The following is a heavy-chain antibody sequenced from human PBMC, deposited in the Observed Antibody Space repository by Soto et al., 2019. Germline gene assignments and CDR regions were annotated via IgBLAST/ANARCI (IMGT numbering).Heavy chain of an antibody. CDR1: GGSFSPYF. D-gene: IGHD6-19*01. J-gene: IGHJ2*01. V-gene: IGHV4-34*01. Sequence: QVQLQQWGAGLLKPSETLSLTCAVYGGSFSPYFWSWIRQPPGKGLEWIGEINHSGSTNYNPSLTRRATLSVDTSKNQVCLKLTSVTAADSAGYYCARLASGWQYYYFDFWGRGTPVTVSS. CDR3: ARLASGWQYYYFDF. CDR2: INHSGST.